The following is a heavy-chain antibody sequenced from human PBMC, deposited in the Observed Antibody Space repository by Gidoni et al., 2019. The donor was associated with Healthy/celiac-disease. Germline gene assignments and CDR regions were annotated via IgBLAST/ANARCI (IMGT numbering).Heavy chain of an antibody. V-gene: IGHV3-11*01. Sequence: QVQLVASGGGLVKPGGSLRLSCAASGFTFSDYYMRWIRQAPGKGLEWVSYISSSGSTIYYADSVKGRFTISRDNAKNSRYLQMNSLRAEDTAVYYCARDPGYSSSWYANKKYNWFDPWGQGTLVTVSS. J-gene: IGHJ5*02. CDR1: GFTFSDYY. D-gene: IGHD6-13*01. CDR3: ARDPGYSSSWYANKKYNWFDP. CDR2: ISSSGSTI.